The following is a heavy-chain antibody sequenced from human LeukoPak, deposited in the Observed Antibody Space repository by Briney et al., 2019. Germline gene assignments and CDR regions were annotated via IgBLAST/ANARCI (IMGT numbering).Heavy chain of an antibody. CDR3: ARPQGSGSYYFDY. CDR2: ISHDGSFE. CDR1: GFTFSSYG. V-gene: IGHV3-30*03. D-gene: IGHD3-10*01. J-gene: IGHJ4*02. Sequence: GRSLRLSCAASGFTFSSYGMHWVRQAPGKGLEWVGTISHDGSFEFYADSVKGRFTISRDSSKSTLYLQMNSLRAEDTAVYCCARPQGSGSYYFDYWGQGTLVTVSS.